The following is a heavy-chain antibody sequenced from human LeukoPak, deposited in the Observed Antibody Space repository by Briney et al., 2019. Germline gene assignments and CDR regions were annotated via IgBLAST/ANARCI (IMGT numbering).Heavy chain of an antibody. V-gene: IGHV4-59*12. CDR2: IYYSGST. J-gene: IGHJ4*02. CDR3: ARSDIYCSGGSCGDY. D-gene: IGHD2-15*01. Sequence: PSETLSLTCTVSGGSISSYYWSWIRQPPGKGLEWIGYIYYSGSTNYNPSLKSRVTISVDTSKNQFSLKLSSVTAADTAAYYCARSDIYCSGGSCGDYWGQGTLVTVSS. CDR1: GGSISSYY.